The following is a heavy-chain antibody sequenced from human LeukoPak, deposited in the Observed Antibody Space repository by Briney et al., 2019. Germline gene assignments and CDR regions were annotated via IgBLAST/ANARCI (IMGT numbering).Heavy chain of an antibody. CDR3: ARSYYDILTGYFHDAFDT. J-gene: IGHJ3*02. V-gene: IGHV1-2*02. D-gene: IGHD3-9*01. Sequence: ASVKVSCKASGYTFTGYYMHWVRQAPGQGLEWMGWINPNSGGTNYAQKFQGRVTMTRDTSISTAYMELSRLRSDDTAVYHCARSYYDILTGYFHDAFDTWGQGTMVTVSS. CDR1: GYTFTGYY. CDR2: INPNSGGT.